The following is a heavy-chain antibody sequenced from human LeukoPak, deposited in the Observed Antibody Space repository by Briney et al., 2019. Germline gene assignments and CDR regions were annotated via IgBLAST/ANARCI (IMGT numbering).Heavy chain of an antibody. Sequence: SVKVSCKASGGTFSSYAISWVRQAPGQGLEWMGGIIPIFGTANYARKFQGRVTITADESTSTAYMELSSLRSEDTAVYYCARTALRNYYYYYMDVWGKGTTVTISS. CDR3: ARTALRNYYYYYMDV. CDR1: GGTFSSYA. J-gene: IGHJ6*03. V-gene: IGHV1-69*01. CDR2: IIPIFGTA.